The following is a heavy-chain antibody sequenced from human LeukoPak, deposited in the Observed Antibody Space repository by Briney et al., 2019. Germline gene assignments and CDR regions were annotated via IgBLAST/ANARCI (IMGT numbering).Heavy chain of an antibody. J-gene: IGHJ4*01. CDR3: ATPSKWDLSDLHW. Sequence: PSETLSLTCSVSGGSITSSNYYWAWIRQPPGKGLEWIGSIYHSEDTYYNPSLKSRVTISVDTSKKHFSLKVNSVNDPDTGVYDCATPSKWDLSDLHWWGNGTLVTVSS. V-gene: IGHV4-39*02. CDR1: GGSITSSNYY. CDR2: IYHSEDT. D-gene: IGHD1-26*01.